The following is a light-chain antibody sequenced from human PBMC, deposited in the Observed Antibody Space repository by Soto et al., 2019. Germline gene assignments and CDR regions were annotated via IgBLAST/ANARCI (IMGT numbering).Light chain of an antibody. CDR2: EDS. Sequence: QSVLTQPASVSGSPGQSITISCTGTSNDVGAYDLVSWYQHHPGKAPKCIIYEDSKRPSGVSNRFSGSKSGNTASLTISGLQAGDEGYYYCCSYAGSYTYVFGTGTKVTVL. CDR1: SNDVGAYDL. J-gene: IGLJ1*01. V-gene: IGLV2-23*01. CDR3: CSYAGSYTYV.